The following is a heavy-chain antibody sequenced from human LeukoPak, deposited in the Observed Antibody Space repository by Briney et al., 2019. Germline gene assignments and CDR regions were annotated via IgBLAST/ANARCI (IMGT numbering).Heavy chain of an antibody. J-gene: IGHJ4*02. D-gene: IGHD3-22*01. CDR1: GFTFSSYE. CDR2: ISSSGSTI. Sequence: GGSLRLSCAASGFTFSSYETNWVRQAPGKGLEWVSYISSSGSTIYYADSVKGRFTISRDNAKNSLYLQMNSLRAEDTAVYYCARWGDYYDSSGSDYWGQGTLVTVSS. CDR3: ARWGDYYDSSGSDY. V-gene: IGHV3-48*03.